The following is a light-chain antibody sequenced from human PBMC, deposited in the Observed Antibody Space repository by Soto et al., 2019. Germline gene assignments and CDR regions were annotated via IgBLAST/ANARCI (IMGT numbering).Light chain of an antibody. CDR2: EVS. CDR3: SSYTSSSTLV. V-gene: IGLV2-14*01. CDR1: SSDVGGHNY. Sequence: QSVLTQPASVSGSPGQSITISCTGASSDVGGHNYVSWYQQHPGKAPKLMIYEVSYRPSGVSNRFSGSKSGNTASLTISGLQAEDEADYYCSSYTSSSTLVFGTGTKVTVL. J-gene: IGLJ1*01.